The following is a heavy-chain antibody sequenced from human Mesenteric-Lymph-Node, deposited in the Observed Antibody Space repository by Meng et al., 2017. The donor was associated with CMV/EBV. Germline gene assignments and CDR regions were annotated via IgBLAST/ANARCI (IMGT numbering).Heavy chain of an antibody. CDR3: AKDYFRTSTFYSWFDS. CDR2: IRYDGTNT. D-gene: IGHD2/OR15-2a*01. V-gene: IGHV3-30*02. CDR1: GFMFGSYG. J-gene: IGHJ5*01. Sequence: GGSLRLSCAASGFMFGSYGMHWVRQSPGKGLEWVAFIRYDGTNTDYADSVRGRFAISRDNSKKTLFLQMSSLRPEDTAMYYCAKDYFRTSTFYSWFDSWGQGTLVTVSS.